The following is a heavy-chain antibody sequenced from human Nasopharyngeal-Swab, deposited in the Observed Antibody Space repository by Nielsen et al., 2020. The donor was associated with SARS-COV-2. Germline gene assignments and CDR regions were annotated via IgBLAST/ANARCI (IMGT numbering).Heavy chain of an antibody. Sequence: SETLSLTCTVSGVSISSQYWSWIRQPPGKGLEWIGYISHNSGTNYNPSLKSRVTMFMDTPKNQFSLKLRSVTAADTAVYYCAKEGATGWFDPWGQGTLVTVSS. CDR3: AKEGATGWFDP. CDR2: ISHNSGT. CDR1: GVSISSQY. J-gene: IGHJ5*02. V-gene: IGHV4-59*11.